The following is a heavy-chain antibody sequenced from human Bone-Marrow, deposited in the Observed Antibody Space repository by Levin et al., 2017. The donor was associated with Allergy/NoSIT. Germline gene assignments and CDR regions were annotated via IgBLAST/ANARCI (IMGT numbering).Heavy chain of an antibody. D-gene: IGHD3-16*01. CDR2: IKQGGETK. J-gene: IGHJ4*02. CDR3: ARDGGGSTWSWSGFDR. Sequence: GGSLRLSCAASGFTFSRYYMNWVRRAPGKGLEWVANIKQGGETKNYVDSVKGRFTISRDDAKSSLYMQMNSLRAEDTAVYYWARDGGGSTWSWSGFDRWGQGIMVIVSS. CDR1: GFTFSRYY. V-gene: IGHV3-7*01.